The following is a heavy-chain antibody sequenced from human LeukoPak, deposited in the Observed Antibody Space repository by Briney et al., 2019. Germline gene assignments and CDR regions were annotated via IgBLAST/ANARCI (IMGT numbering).Heavy chain of an antibody. V-gene: IGHV4-31*03. J-gene: IGHJ4*02. CDR3: ARDRTGYGHLDY. CDR2: IYYSGST. CDR1: GGSISSGGYY. Sequence: PSETLSLTCTVSGGSISSGGYYWSWIRQHPGKGLEWIGYIYYSGSTYYNPSLKSRVTISVDTSKNQFSLKLNSVTAADTAVYYCARDRTGYGHLDYWGQGTLVTVSS. D-gene: IGHD5-12*01.